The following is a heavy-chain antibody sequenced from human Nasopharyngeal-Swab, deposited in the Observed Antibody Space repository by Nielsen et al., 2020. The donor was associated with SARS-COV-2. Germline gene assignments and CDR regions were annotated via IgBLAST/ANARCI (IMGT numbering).Heavy chain of an antibody. J-gene: IGHJ6*02. Sequence: SLRLSGAAFGFAFDDYAMHWVRQAPGKGLEWVSGISWNSGSIGYADSVKGRFTISRDNAKNSLYLQMNSLRAEDTALYYCATLPFIAAAVTDYYYGMDVWGQGTTVTVSS. CDR2: ISWNSGSI. D-gene: IGHD6-13*01. CDR1: GFAFDDYA. CDR3: ATLPFIAAAVTDYYYGMDV. V-gene: IGHV3-9*01.